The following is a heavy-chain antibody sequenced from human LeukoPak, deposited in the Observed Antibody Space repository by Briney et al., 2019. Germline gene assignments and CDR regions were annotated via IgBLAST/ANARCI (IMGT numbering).Heavy chain of an antibody. D-gene: IGHD3/OR15-3a*01. J-gene: IGHJ4*02. CDR2: IKDDGSKT. CDR3: AIGRGNY. V-gene: IGHV3-7*01. CDR1: GFTFSNSW. Sequence: GGSLRLSCAASGFTFSNSWMTWARQTPGRGLEWVANIKDDGSKTSYVDSVKGRFTISRDNAKNSLYLQMNNLRAEDTALYYCAIGRGNYWGQGTLVTVSS.